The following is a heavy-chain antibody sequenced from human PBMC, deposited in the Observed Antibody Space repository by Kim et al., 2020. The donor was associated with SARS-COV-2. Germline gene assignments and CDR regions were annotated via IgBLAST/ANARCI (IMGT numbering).Heavy chain of an antibody. CDR1: GFTFSSSA. V-gene: IGHV3-23*01. J-gene: IGHJ4*02. CDR3: AKGGQPDYFDY. CDR2: ISGNGGST. D-gene: IGHD2-2*01. Sequence: GGSLRLSCAASGFTFSSSAMSWVRQTPEKGLEWVSTISGNGGSTYYADSVRGRFTISRDNSKNTLYLQMNSLRADKTAVYYCAKGGQPDYFDYWGQGTLVTVSS.